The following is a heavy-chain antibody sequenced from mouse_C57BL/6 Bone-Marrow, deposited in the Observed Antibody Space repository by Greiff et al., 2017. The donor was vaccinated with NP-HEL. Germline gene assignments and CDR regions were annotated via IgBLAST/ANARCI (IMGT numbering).Heavy chain of an antibody. D-gene: IGHD1-1*01. CDR3: ARSITTVVAIDY. Sequence: EVQLQESGPELVKPGASVKIPCKASGYTFTDYNMDWVKQSHGKSLEWIGDINPNNGGTIYNQKFKGKATLTVDKSSSTAYMELRSLTSEDTAVYYCARSITTVVAIDYWGQGTTLTVSS. J-gene: IGHJ2*01. V-gene: IGHV1-18*01. CDR2: INPNNGGT. CDR1: GYTFTDYN.